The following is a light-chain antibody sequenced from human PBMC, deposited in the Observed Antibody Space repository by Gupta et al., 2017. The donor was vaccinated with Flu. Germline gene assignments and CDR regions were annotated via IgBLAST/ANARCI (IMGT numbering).Light chain of an antibody. CDR2: GNS. CDR3: QSYDSSLSGVV. Sequence: AVLTQPSAASGAPAQMVIISCTGSSSNIGAGYDVHWYQQLPGTAPKLLIYGNSNRPSGVPDRFSGSKSGTSASLAITGLQAEDEADYYCQSYDSSLSGVVFGGGTKLTVL. V-gene: IGLV1-40*01. J-gene: IGLJ2*01. CDR1: SSNIGAGYD.